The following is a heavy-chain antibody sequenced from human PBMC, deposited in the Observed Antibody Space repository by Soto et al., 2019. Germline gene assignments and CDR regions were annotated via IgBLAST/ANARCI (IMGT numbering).Heavy chain of an antibody. CDR1: GFTFRNYA. CDR3: ARVYSSGWYLGYYFDY. V-gene: IGHV3-23*01. CDR2: ISGSADST. J-gene: IGHJ4*02. D-gene: IGHD6-19*01. Sequence: PGGSLRLSCAASGFTFRNYAMTWVRQAPGRGLEWVSLISGSADSTFYADSLKGRFTISRDNYKSTLYLQVNSLRAEDSAIYYCARVYSSGWYLGYYFDYWGQGTLVTVSS.